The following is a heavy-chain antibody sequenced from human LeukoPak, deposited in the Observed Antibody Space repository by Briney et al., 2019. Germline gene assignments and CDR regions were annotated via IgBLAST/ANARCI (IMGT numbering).Heavy chain of an antibody. D-gene: IGHD5-18*01. J-gene: IGHJ6*02. CDR2: IIPILGIA. V-gene: IGHV1-69*04. Sequence: SVKVSCKASGGTFSSYAISWVRQAPGQGLEWMGRIIPILGIANYSQKFQGRVTITADKSTSTAYMELSSLRSEDTAVYYCARDGVDTAMVFYYYYGMDVWGQGTTVTVSS. CDR3: ARDGVDTAMVFYYYYGMDV. CDR1: GGTFSSYA.